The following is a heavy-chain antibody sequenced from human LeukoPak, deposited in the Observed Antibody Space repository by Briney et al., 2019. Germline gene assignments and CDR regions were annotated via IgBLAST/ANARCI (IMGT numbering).Heavy chain of an antibody. D-gene: IGHD3-3*01. Sequence: GGSLRLSCAASGFTFSSNYMSWARQAPGKGLEWVSVIYSGGSTYYADSAKGRFTISRDNSKNTLYLQMNSLRAEDTAVYCCASRLYDFWSGYLFDYWGQGTLVTVSS. V-gene: IGHV3-53*01. CDR1: GFTFSSNY. CDR2: IYSGGST. J-gene: IGHJ4*02. CDR3: ASRLYDFWSGYLFDY.